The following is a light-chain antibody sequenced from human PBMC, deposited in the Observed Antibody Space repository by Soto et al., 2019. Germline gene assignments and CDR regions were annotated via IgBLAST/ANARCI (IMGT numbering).Light chain of an antibody. CDR1: QGIRNF. CDR3: QKYSSVPV. J-gene: IGKJ3*01. Sequence: DIQMTQSPTSLSASVGDRVTITCRASQGIRNFVAWYQQKPGKAPKLLIYAASTLQSGVPSRFSGSGSWTDVTLTINSLQPEDVATYSCQKYSSVPVFGPGTKVEIK. V-gene: IGKV1-27*01. CDR2: AAS.